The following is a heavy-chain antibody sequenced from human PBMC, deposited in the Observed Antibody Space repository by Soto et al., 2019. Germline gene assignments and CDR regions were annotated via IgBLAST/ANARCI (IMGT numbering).Heavy chain of an antibody. CDR1: GYTFTSYY. CDR2: INPSGGST. D-gene: IGHD3-22*01. CDR3: ARGSKLNYYDSSGYYSNL. Sequence: QVQLVQSGAEVKKPWASVKVSCKASGYTFTSYYMHWVRQAPGQGLEWMGIINPSGGSTSYAQKFQGRVTMTRDTSTSTVYMELSSLRSEDTAVYYCARGSKLNYYDSSGYYSNLWGQGTMVTVSS. J-gene: IGHJ3*01. V-gene: IGHV1-46*01.